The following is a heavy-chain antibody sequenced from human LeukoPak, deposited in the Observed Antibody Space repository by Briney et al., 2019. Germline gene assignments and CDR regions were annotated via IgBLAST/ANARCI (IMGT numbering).Heavy chain of an antibody. CDR1: GGSISSSNW. J-gene: IGHJ4*02. V-gene: IGHV4-4*02. Sequence: SETLSLTCAVSGGSISSSNWWSWVRQPPGKGLEWIGEIYHSGSTNYNPSLKSRVTISVDKSKNQFSLKLSSVTAADTAVYYCARVGLVRGAPDYYFDYWGQGTLVTVSS. CDR2: IYHSGST. CDR3: ARVGLVRGAPDYYFDY. D-gene: IGHD3-10*01.